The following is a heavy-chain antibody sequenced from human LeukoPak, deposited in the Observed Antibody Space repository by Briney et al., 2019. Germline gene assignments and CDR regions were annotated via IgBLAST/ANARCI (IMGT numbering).Heavy chain of an antibody. Sequence: GGSLRLSCAASGFTFSSYGMNWVRQAPGKGLEWVSAISGSGGSTSYADSVKGRFTISRDNSKNTLYLQMNSLRAEDTAVYYCAKPYDSSGYYSAPFDYWGQGTLVTVSS. CDR2: ISGSGGST. V-gene: IGHV3-23*01. CDR3: AKPYDSSGYYSAPFDY. CDR1: GFTFSSYG. D-gene: IGHD3-22*01. J-gene: IGHJ4*02.